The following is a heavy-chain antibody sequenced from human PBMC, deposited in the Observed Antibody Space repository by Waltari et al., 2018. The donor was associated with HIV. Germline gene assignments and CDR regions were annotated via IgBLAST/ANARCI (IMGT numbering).Heavy chain of an antibody. Sequence: LVESGGSPVQSGESLRLSCRATGFTFGRHWMHWVRQSPGRGLVWVARIDGDGGGTKYADGVKGRFTISRDNDKNTLFLDMKNLRVEDSGIYHCVKDVTVKLYGVYYSGLDGWGLGTTVTV. CDR3: VKDVTVKLYGVYYSGLDG. D-gene: IGHD2-8*01. CDR2: IDGDGGGT. V-gene: IGHV3-74*03. J-gene: IGHJ6*02. CDR1: GFTFGRHW.